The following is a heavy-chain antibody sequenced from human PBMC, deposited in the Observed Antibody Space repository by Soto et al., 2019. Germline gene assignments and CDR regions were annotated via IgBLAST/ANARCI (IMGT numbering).Heavy chain of an antibody. D-gene: IGHD3-22*01. J-gene: IGHJ6*02. CDR1: GAPINSISYY. V-gene: IGHV4-39*02. Sequence: PSETLSLTCAVSGAPINSISYYWGWVRQSPGKGLEWIGSIYYSGSTYYNPSLKSRVTISVDTSKNHFSLKLRSVTAADTAVYFCATTFDSCGYYNDYGMDIWGQGAAVTVSS. CDR3: ATTFDSCGYYNDYGMDI. CDR2: IYYSGST.